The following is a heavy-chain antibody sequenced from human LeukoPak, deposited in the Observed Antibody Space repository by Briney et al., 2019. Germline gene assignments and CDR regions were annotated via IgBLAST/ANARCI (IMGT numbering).Heavy chain of an antibody. CDR3: ARCPRYDYVWGSYRYYYYGMDV. D-gene: IGHD3-16*02. Sequence: ASVKVSCKASGYTFTSYDINLVRQATGQGLEWMGWRNPNSGNTGYAQKFQGRVTMTRNTSISTAYMELSSLRSEDTAVYYCARCPRYDYVWGSYRYYYYGMDVWGQGTTVTVSS. J-gene: IGHJ6*02. CDR2: RNPNSGNT. V-gene: IGHV1-8*01. CDR1: GYTFTSYD.